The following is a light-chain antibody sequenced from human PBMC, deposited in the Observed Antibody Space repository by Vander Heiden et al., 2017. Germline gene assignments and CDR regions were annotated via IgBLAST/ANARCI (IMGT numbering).Light chain of an antibody. CDR2: KDS. J-gene: IGLJ3*02. Sequence: SYELTHPPPVSPSPGQQPRVTCSGDVLSTKYARSIQQKPGQAPVLVIYKDSERPSGNPERFSGSSSGTTVALTIGGAEVEDEADFYSYSAADNNRVFGGGTKLTVL. CDR1: VLSTKY. V-gene: IGLV3-27*01. CDR3: YSAADNNRV.